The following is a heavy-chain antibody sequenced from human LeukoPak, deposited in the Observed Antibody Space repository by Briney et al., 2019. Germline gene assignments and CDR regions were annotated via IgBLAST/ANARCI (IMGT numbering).Heavy chain of an antibody. CDR1: GYNFARNW. V-gene: IGHV5-51*01. CDR2: IYPSDSDI. Sequence: GESLKISRKGSGYNFARNWIGWVRQMPGKGLEWVGFIYPSDSDIRQSPSFQGQVTISADKSITTAYLQWSSLKASDSAMYYCGRQGYYGSGSQGFLAYWGQGTLVPVPS. J-gene: IGHJ4*02. D-gene: IGHD3-10*01. CDR3: GRQGYYGSGSQGFLAY.